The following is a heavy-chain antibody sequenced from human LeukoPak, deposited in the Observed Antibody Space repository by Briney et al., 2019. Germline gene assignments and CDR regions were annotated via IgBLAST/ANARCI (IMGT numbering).Heavy chain of an antibody. CDR3: ASSATSYYDFWSGYSFDY. CDR1: GGTFSSYA. J-gene: IGHJ4*02. V-gene: IGHV1-69*13. D-gene: IGHD3-3*01. CDR2: IIPIFGTA. Sequence: GASVKVSCKASGGTFSSYAISWVRQAPGQGLEWMGGIIPIFGTANYAQKFQGRVTITADESTSTAYMELSSLRSEDTAVYYCASSATSYYDFWSGYSFDYWGQGTLVTVSS.